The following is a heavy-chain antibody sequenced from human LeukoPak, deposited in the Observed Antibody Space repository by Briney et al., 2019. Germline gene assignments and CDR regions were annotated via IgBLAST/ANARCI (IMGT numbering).Heavy chain of an antibody. CDR3: ARGPEDDTVSHFDY. J-gene: IGHJ4*02. V-gene: IGHV4-31*03. CDR1: GGSISSGGYY. CDR2: IYYSGST. D-gene: IGHD4-17*01. Sequence: PSETLSLTCTVSGGSISSGGYYWSWIRQHPGKGLEWIGYIYYSGSTYYNPSLKSRVTISVDTSKNQFSLKLSSVTAADTAVYYCARGPEDDTVSHFDYWGQGTLGTVSS.